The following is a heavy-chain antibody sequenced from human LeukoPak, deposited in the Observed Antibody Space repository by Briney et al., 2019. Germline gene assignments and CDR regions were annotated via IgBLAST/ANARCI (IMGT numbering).Heavy chain of an antibody. CDR3: ARALRYFDWLLSINWFDP. V-gene: IGHV4-34*01. J-gene: IGHJ5*02. CDR2: INHSGST. CDR1: GGSFSGYY. Sequence: PSETLSLTCAVYGGSFSGYYWSWIRQPPGKGLEWIGEINHSGSTNYNPSLKSRVTISVDTSKNQFSLKLSSVTAADTAVHYCARALRYFDWLLSINWFDPWGQGTLVTVPS. D-gene: IGHD3-9*01.